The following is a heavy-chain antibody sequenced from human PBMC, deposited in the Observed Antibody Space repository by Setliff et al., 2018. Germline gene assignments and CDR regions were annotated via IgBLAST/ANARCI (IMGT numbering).Heavy chain of an antibody. Sequence: ETLSLTCTVSGGSISSGSGYWAWIRQPPGKGLEWLGTVYHSGGTYYNPSLKSRVTMSVDTSKNLFSLKLNSVTAADTALYYCARHVKVATEYFDCWGQGTLVTVSS. V-gene: IGHV4-39*01. D-gene: IGHD5-12*01. CDR1: GGSISSGSGY. CDR3: ARHVKVATEYFDC. J-gene: IGHJ4*02. CDR2: VYHSGGT.